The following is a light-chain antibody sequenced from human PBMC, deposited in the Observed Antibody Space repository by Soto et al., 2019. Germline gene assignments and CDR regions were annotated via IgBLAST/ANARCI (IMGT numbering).Light chain of an antibody. Sequence: DIQMTQSPSTLSASVGDRVTITCRASQSISSWLAWYQQKPGKAPKLLIYKASTLESGVPSRFSGSGSGTEFTLTISSLQPDDFATYYCQQYNHYSGLTFGGGTKVDIK. J-gene: IGKJ4*01. CDR3: QQYNHYSGLT. CDR2: KAS. CDR1: QSISSW. V-gene: IGKV1-5*03.